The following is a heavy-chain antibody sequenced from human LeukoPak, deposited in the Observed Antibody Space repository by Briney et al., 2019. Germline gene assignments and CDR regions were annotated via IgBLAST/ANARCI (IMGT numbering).Heavy chain of an antibody. V-gene: IGHV4-39*01. CDR3: ARQMITFGGVIVYYFDY. D-gene: IGHD3-16*02. CDR1: GGSISSSSYY. CDR2: IYYSGST. Sequence: PSETLSLTCTVSGGSISSSSYYWGWIRQPPGKGLEWIGSIYYSGSTYYNPSLKSRVTISVDTSKNQFSLKLSSVTAADTAVYYCARQMITFGGVIVYYFDYWGQGTLVTVSS. J-gene: IGHJ4*02.